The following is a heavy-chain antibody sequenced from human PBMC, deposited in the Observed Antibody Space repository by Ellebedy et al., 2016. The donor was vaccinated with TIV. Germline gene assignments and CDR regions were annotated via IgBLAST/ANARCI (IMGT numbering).Heavy chain of an antibody. CDR2: ISYDGSNK. D-gene: IGHD2-21*02. CDR1: GFTFSSYA. J-gene: IGHJ4*02. Sequence: GESLKISCAASGFTFSSYAMHWVRQAPGRGLEWVAIISYDGSNKYYANSVKGRFTISIDNSKNTLYLQMNSLRAEDTAVYYCAKDSMNIVVVTAILDVFFDYWGQGTLVTVSS. V-gene: IGHV3-30-3*02. CDR3: AKDSMNIVVVTAILDVFFDY.